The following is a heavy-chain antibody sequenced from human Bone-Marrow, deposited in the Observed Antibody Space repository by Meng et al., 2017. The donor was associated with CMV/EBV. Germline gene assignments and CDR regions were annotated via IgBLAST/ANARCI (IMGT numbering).Heavy chain of an antibody. CDR1: GYTFTAYY. D-gene: IGHD2-21*01. V-gene: IGHV1-2*02. J-gene: IGHJ3*02. Sequence: ASVKVSCKASGYTFTAYYMHWVRQAPGQGLEWMGWINPNSGGTNYAQKFQGRVTMTRDTYISTAYMELSRLRSDDTAVYYCARDVLRWDDAVDIWGQGAMVTVSS. CDR2: INPNSGGT. CDR3: ARDVLRWDDAVDI.